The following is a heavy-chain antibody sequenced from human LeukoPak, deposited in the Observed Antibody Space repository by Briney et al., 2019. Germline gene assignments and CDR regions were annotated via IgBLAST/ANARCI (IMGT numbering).Heavy chain of an antibody. CDR2: ISAYNGNT. CDR1: GYTFASYG. D-gene: IGHD6-13*01. J-gene: IGHJ4*02. V-gene: IGHV1-18*01. CDR3: ARASSGSSSWSDFDY. Sequence: ASVKVSCKASGYTFASYGLSWVRQAPGQGLEWMGWISAYNGNTNYAQKLQGRVTMTTDTSTSTAYMELRSLRSDDTAIYYCARASSGSSSWSDFDYWGQGTLVTVSS.